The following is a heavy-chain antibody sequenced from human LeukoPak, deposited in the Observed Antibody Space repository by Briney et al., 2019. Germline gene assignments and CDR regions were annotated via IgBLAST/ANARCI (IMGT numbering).Heavy chain of an antibody. CDR3: ARRSSYYDSSGYYRIYWYFDL. Sequence: PSETLSLTCAVYGGSFSGYYWSWIRQPPGKGLEWSGEINHSGSTNYNPSLKSRVTISVDTSKNQFSLKLSSVTAADTAVYYCARRSSYYDSSGYYRIYWYFDLWGRGTLVTVSS. D-gene: IGHD3-22*01. J-gene: IGHJ2*01. V-gene: IGHV4-34*01. CDR2: INHSGST. CDR1: GGSFSGYY.